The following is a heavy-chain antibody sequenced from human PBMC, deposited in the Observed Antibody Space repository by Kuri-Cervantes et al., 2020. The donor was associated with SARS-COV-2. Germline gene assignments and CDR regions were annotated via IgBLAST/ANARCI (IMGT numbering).Heavy chain of an antibody. J-gene: IGHJ6*02. CDR2: INHSGST. CDR3: ARGKWLSAYYYYYGMDV. V-gene: IGHV4-34*01. CDR1: GGSFSGYY. D-gene: IGHD3-22*01. Sequence: SETLSLTCAVYGGSFSGYYWSWIRQPPGKGLEWIGEINHSGSTNYNPSLKSRVTISVDTSKNQFSLKLSSVTAADTAVYYCARGKWLSAYYYYYGMDVWGQGTTVTVSS.